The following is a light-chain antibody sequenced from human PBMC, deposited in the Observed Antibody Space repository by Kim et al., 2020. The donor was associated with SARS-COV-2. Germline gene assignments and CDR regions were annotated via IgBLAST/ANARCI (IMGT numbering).Light chain of an antibody. CDR2: EDN. J-gene: IGLJ3*02. V-gene: IGLV6-57*02. Sequence: GKTVTLPCTGSSGSIASNYVQWYQQRPGSAPTTVIYEDNQRPSGVPDRFSGSIDSSSNSASLTISGLKTEDEADYYCQSYDSSTWVFGGGTQLTVL. CDR3: QSYDSSTWV. CDR1: SGSIASNY.